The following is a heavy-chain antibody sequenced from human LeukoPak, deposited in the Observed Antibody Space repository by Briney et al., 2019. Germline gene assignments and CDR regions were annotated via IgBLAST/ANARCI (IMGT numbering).Heavy chain of an antibody. Sequence: SETLSLTCTLSGDSITNGPYYGSWIRQYPGAGLEWIGYIYSSGSTYYNPSLKSRLSISLDTSKNQFSLNVSSVTAADTAIYYCARDERGYNILDCGGKGTLVTVSS. CDR2: IYSSGST. CDR3: ARDERGYNILDC. CDR1: GDSITNGPYY. D-gene: IGHD3-3*01. J-gene: IGHJ4*02. V-gene: IGHV4-31*03.